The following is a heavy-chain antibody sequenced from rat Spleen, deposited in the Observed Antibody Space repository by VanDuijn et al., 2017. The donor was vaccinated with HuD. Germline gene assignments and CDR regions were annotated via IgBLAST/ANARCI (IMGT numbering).Heavy chain of an antibody. CDR3: ATPLPH. D-gene: IGHD3-1*01. Sequence: EVQLVESDGGLVQPGRSLKLSCAASGFTFSDYYMAWVRQAPTKGLEWVATISYDGSSTFYRDSVKGRFTISRDNAKSTLYLQMDSLRSEDTATYYCATPLPHWGQGVMVIVSS. V-gene: IGHV5-29*01. J-gene: IGHJ2*01. CDR2: ISYDGSST. CDR1: GFTFSDYY.